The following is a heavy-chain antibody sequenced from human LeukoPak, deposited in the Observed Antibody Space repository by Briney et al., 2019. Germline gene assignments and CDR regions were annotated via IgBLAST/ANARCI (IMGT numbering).Heavy chain of an antibody. CDR2: IYYSGSS. CDR1: GGSISSHY. D-gene: IGHD4-23*01. J-gene: IGHJ3*02. Sequence: SETLSLTCTVSGGSISSHYWNWIRQPPGKGLEWIGYIYYSGSSNYNPSLKSRVTISVDTSKNQFSLKLSSVTAADTTVYYCARETTVVTPGRSDVFDIWGQGTMVTVSS. CDR3: ARETTVVTPGRSDVFDI. V-gene: IGHV4-59*11.